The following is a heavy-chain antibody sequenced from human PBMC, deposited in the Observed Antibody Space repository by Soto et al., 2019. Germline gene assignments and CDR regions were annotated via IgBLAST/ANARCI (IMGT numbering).Heavy chain of an antibody. CDR3: AHAASWNGEHFDF. D-gene: IGHD1-1*01. Sequence: QITLKESGPTLVKPTQTLTLTCAFSGFSLSTSGVAVGWIRQPTGKALEWLALIYWDDDKRYRPSLKSRLTITKDTSKNLSVRTVTNMYPVDTATYYCAHAASWNGEHFDFWCQGTPVTVAS. CDR1: GFSLSTSGVA. J-gene: IGHJ4*02. CDR2: IYWDDDK. V-gene: IGHV2-5*02.